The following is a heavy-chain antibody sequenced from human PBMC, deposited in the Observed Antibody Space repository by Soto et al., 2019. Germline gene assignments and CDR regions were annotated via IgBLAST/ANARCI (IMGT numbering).Heavy chain of an antibody. D-gene: IGHD3-10*01. CDR2: ISGSGGST. V-gene: IGHV3-23*01. J-gene: IGHJ5*02. CDR1: GFTFSSYA. Sequence: EVQLLESGGGLVQPGGSLRLSCAASGFTFSSYAMSWVRQAPGKGLEWVSAISGSGGSTYYADSVKGRFTISRDNSKNTLYLQMNSLRAKDTAVYYCAKDPKLLWFGELSFDPWGQGTLVTVSS. CDR3: AKDPKLLWFGELSFDP.